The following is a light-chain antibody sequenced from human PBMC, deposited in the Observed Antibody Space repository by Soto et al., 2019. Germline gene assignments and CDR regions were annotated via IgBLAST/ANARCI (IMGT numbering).Light chain of an antibody. J-gene: IGKJ4*01. V-gene: IGKV1-13*02. CDR2: ETS. CDR1: EGINTG. CDR3: QQFSAYPLT. Sequence: AIQLTQSPSSLSASVGDRVMITCRASEGINTGVAWYQQKPGKSPKLLIYETSNLASGVSLRFSGTGYGTQFSLTIGGLQPEDFATYHCQQFSAYPLTFGGGTKVEIK.